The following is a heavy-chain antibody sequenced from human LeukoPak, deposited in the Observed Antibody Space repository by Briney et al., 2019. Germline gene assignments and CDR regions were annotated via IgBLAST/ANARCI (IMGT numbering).Heavy chain of an antibody. CDR3: AKIGNGYTYVGGFDP. CDR2: ISHDGSNK. D-gene: IGHD5-18*01. J-gene: IGHJ5*02. Sequence: PGRSLSLSCIISGTFFSGYSMVWVRQAAGKGLEWVTVISHDGSNKHYAESVKGRFTISRDDPTNTLYLQMNSLRIEDTAVYYCAKIGNGYTYVGGFDPWGQGTLVTVSS. V-gene: IGHV3-30-3*02. CDR1: GTFFSGYS.